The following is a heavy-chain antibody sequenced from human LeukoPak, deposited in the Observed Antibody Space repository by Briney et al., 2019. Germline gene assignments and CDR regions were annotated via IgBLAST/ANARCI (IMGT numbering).Heavy chain of an antibody. D-gene: IGHD2-15*01. J-gene: IGHJ4*02. CDR1: GGSIRSGDYY. Sequence: SETLSLTCTVSGGSIRSGDYYWSWIRQPPGKGLERIGYIYYSVNTYYNPSLNSRVTISVDTSKNQFSLKRSSLTAADTAVYYCATSLLYCSGGSCYFGLDYWGQGILVTVSS. V-gene: IGHV4-30-4*01. CDR3: ATSLLYCSGGSCYFGLDY. CDR2: IYYSVNT.